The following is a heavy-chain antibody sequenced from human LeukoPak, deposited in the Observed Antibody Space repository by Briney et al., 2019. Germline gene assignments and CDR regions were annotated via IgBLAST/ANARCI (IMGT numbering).Heavy chain of an antibody. CDR3: ARDFKVATFNAFDI. Sequence: PGGSLRLSCAASGFTFSDYYMSWIRQAPGKGLEWVSYISSSGSTIYYAGSVKGRFTISRDNAKNSLYLQMNSLRAEDTAVYYCARDFKVATFNAFDIWGQGTMVTVSS. D-gene: IGHD5-12*01. CDR1: GFTFSDYY. J-gene: IGHJ3*02. CDR2: ISSSGSTI. V-gene: IGHV3-11*01.